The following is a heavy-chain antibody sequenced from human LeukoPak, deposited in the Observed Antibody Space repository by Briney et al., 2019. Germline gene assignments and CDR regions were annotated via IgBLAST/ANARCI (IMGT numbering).Heavy chain of an antibody. CDR1: GFTFSSYA. D-gene: IGHD6-13*01. Sequence: GGSLRLSCAASGFTFSSYAMSWVRQAPGKGLEWVSAISGSGGSTYYADSVKGRFTISRDNAKNSLYLQMNSLRAEDTAVYYCARTYSSSWYYQGFDYWGQGTLVTVSS. V-gene: IGHV3-23*01. J-gene: IGHJ4*02. CDR3: ARTYSSSWYYQGFDY. CDR2: ISGSGGST.